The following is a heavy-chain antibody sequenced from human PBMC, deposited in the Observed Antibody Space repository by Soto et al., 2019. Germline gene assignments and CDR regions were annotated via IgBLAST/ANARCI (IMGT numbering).Heavy chain of an antibody. Sequence: SETLSLTCAVSGGSISSGGYSWSWIRQPPGKGQEWIGYIYHSGSTYYKQSLKSRVTISVDRSKNQFSLNLSSVTAADTAVYYCARVPSPWGQGTLVTVSS. CDR1: GGSISSGGYS. CDR2: IYHSGST. V-gene: IGHV4-30-2*01. CDR3: ARVPSP. J-gene: IGHJ5*02.